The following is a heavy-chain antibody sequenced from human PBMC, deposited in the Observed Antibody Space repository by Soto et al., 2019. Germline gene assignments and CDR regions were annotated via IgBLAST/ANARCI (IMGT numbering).Heavy chain of an antibody. CDR2: INPSGGST. D-gene: IGHD6-13*01. CDR3: ARDRQQLVRGEFDY. J-gene: IGHJ4*02. Sequence: GSVKVSCKGSRYTFTSYYMHWVRQAPGQGLEWMGIINPSGGSTSYAQKFQGRVTMTRDTSTSTVYMELSSLRSEDTAVYYCARDRQQLVRGEFDYWGQGTLVTVSS. CDR1: RYTFTSYY. V-gene: IGHV1-46*01.